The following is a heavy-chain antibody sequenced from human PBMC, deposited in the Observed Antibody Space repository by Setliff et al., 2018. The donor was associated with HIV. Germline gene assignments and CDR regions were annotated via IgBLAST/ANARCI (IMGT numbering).Heavy chain of an antibody. D-gene: IGHD3-3*01. Sequence: SETLSLTCTVSGGSISSSSYYWGWIRQPPGKGLEWIGSIYYSGSTYYNPSLKSRVTMSVDTSKNQFSLKLSSVTAADTAMYYCARGYNFWSGYYGMRFDPWGQGTLVTVSS. CDR3: ARGYNFWSGYYGMRFDP. V-gene: IGHV4-39*01. J-gene: IGHJ5*02. CDR1: GGSISSSSYY. CDR2: IYYSGST.